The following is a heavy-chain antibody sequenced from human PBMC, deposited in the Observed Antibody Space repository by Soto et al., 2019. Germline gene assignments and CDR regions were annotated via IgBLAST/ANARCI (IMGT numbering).Heavy chain of an antibody. CDR1: GFTVSSNY. V-gene: IGHV3-66*01. J-gene: IGHJ6*02. CDR3: ARMTTVTIYYYYYGMDV. CDR2: IYSGGST. Sequence: GGSLRLSCAASGFTVSSNYMSWVRQAPGKGLEWVSVIYSGGSTYYADSVKGRFTISRDNSKNTLYLQMNSLRAEDTAVYYCARMTTVTIYYYYYGMDVWGQGTTVTVSS. D-gene: IGHD4-17*01.